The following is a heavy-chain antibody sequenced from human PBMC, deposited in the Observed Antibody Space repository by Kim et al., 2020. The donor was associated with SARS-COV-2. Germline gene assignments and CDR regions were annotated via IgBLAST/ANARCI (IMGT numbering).Heavy chain of an antibody. CDR3: ARWDYGSLSGGPGMDV. CDR2: IYYSGST. J-gene: IGHJ6*02. Sequence: SETLSLTCTVSGGSISSGGYYWSWIRQHPGKGLEWIGYIYYSGSTYYNPSLKSRVTISVDTSKNQFSLKLSSVTAADTAVYYCARWDYGSLSGGPGMDVWGQGTTVTVSS. CDR1: GGSISSGGYY. D-gene: IGHD4-17*01. V-gene: IGHV4-31*03.